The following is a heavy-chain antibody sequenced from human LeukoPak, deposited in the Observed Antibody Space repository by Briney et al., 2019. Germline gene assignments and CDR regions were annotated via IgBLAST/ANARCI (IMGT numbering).Heavy chain of an antibody. Sequence: GGSLRLSCEVSGFTFISYGMSWVRQAPGKGLEWVSLISGSGTRTNYAGSVKGRFTISRDNSKNTVYLQMDSLGAEDTAVYYCVRDKYDSNRSPSDIWGQGTKVTVSS. D-gene: IGHD3-22*01. CDR1: GFTFISYG. CDR3: VRDKYDSNRSPSDI. J-gene: IGHJ3*02. V-gene: IGHV3-23*01. CDR2: ISGSGTRT.